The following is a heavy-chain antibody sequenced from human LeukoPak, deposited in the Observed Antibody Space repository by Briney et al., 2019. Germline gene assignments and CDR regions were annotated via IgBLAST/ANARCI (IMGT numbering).Heavy chain of an antibody. V-gene: IGHV4-4*07. D-gene: IGHD3-10*01. CDR2: IYTSGST. CDR1: GGSISSYY. J-gene: IGHJ4*02. CDR3: ARARYYGSGNYLIDY. Sequence: SETLSLTCTVSGGSISSYYWSWIRQPAGKELEWIERIYTSGSTNYNPSLKSRVTMSVDTSKSQFSLKLTSVTAADTAVYYCARARYYGSGNYLIDYWGQGALVTVSS.